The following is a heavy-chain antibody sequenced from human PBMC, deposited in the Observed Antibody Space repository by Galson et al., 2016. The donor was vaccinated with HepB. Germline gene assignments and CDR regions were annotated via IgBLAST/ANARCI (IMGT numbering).Heavy chain of an antibody. CDR1: GFTFSSYG. CDR2: MIYDGSKQ. D-gene: IGHD6-19*01. J-gene: IGHJ4*02. V-gene: IGHV3-30*18. CDR3: VKIGGSGWYDY. Sequence: SLRLSCAASGFTFSSYGMHWVRQAPGKGLEWVALMIYDGSKQYYADSVKGRFTFSRDNSKNTLYLQMSRLRPEDTAVYYCVKIGGSGWYDYWGQGTLVTVSS.